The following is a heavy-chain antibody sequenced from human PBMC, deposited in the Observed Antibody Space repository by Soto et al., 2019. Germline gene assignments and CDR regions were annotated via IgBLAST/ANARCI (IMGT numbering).Heavy chain of an antibody. CDR2: IYYSGST. D-gene: IGHD2-15*01. J-gene: IGHJ4*02. CDR1: GGSISSYY. CDR3: ARIPLDCSGGSCYVLFDY. Sequence: NPSETLSLTCTVSGGSISSYYWSWIRQPPGKGLEWIGYIYYSGSTNYNRSLKVRVTISVDTSKNQFSLKLSSVPAADTAVYYCARIPLDCSGGSCYVLFDYWGQGTLVPVSS. V-gene: IGHV4-59*01.